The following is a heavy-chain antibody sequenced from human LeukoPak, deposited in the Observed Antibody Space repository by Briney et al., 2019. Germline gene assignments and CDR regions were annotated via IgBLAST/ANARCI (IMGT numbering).Heavy chain of an antibody. CDR2: IYSGGST. D-gene: IGHD4-23*01. V-gene: IGHV3-53*01. J-gene: IGHJ4*02. CDR1: GFTVSSNY. Sequence: GGSLRLSCAASGFTVSSNYMSWVRQAPGKGLEWVSVIYSGGSTYYADSVKGRFTISRDNSKNTLYLQMNSLRAEDTAVYYCAKVAATVVTIYYFDYWGQGTLVTVSS. CDR3: AKVAATVVTIYYFDY.